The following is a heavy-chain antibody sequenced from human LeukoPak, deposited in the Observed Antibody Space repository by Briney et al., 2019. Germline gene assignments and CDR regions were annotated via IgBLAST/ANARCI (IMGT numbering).Heavy chain of an antibody. CDR3: ASLARRVYVEYYFDY. CDR1: GHSFTSYW. Sequence: GESLKISCKGSGHSFTSYWIGWVRQMPGKGLEWMGIIYPGDFDTRYSPSFQGQVTMSADKSITTAYLQWSSLKASDTAMYYCASLARRVYVEYYFDYWGQGTLVTVSS. J-gene: IGHJ4*02. CDR2: IYPGDFDT. V-gene: IGHV5-51*01. D-gene: IGHD2-8*01.